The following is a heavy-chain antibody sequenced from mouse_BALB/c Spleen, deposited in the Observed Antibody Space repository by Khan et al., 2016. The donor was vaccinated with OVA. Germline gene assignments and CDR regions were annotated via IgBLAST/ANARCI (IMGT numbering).Heavy chain of an antibody. J-gene: IGHJ4*01. D-gene: IGHD2-14*01. Sequence: QIQLVQSGPELKKPGETVRISCKASGYTFTTAGMQWVQKMPGKGLKWIGWINTHSGVPKYTEDFKGRFVFSLETSASTAYLQITNLKNEDTATYCCARGGAAYYRNDGGAMDYWGQGTSVTASS. CDR1: GYTFTTAG. CDR3: ARGGAAYYRNDGGAMDY. CDR2: INTHSGVP. V-gene: IGHV9-4*02.